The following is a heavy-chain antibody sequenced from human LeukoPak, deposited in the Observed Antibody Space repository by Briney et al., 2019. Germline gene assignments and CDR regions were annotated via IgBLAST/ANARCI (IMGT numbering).Heavy chain of an antibody. D-gene: IGHD2-21*02. CDR3: ARVRGTALVNMYFDY. V-gene: IGHV3-11*06. Sequence: GGSLRLSCAASGFTFCDYHMSWLAQAPGKGLEGVSYISSSSGYTKYADSVKGRFTISRDNAKNSLYLQMNSLSDEDTAVYYCARVRGTALVNMYFDYWSQGTLVTVSS. J-gene: IGHJ4*02. CDR1: GFTFCDYH. CDR2: ISSSSGYT.